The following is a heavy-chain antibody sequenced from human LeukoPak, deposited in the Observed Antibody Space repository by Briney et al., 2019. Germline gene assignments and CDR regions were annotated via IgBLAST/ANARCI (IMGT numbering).Heavy chain of an antibody. V-gene: IGHV3-20*04. CDR3: AKDRRLYYMDV. D-gene: IGHD6-25*01. J-gene: IGHJ6*03. Sequence: GGSLRLSCAASGFTFDDYGLSWVRQAPGKGLEWVSGINWNGGSTSYADSVKGRFTISRDNFKNTLYLQMNSLRAEDTAVYYCAKDRRLYYMDVWGKGTTVTVSS. CDR2: INWNGGST. CDR1: GFTFDDYG.